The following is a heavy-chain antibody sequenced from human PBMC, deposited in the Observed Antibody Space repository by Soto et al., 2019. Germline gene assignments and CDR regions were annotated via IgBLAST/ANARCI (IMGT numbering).Heavy chain of an antibody. J-gene: IGHJ6*02. CDR1: GGTFSSYA. CDR3: ARESVDTAMVSNSVYYYYGMDV. D-gene: IGHD5-18*01. V-gene: IGHV1-69*13. Sequence: SVKVSCKASGGTFSSYAISWVRQAPGQGLEWMGGIIPIFGTANYAQKFQGRVTITADESTSTAYMELSSLRSEDTAVYYCARESVDTAMVSNSVYYYYGMDVWGQGTTVTVSS. CDR2: IIPIFGTA.